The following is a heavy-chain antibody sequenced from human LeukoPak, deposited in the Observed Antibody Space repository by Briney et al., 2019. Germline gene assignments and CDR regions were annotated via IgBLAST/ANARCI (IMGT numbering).Heavy chain of an antibody. D-gene: IGHD3-16*01. Sequence: SETLSLTCTVSGGSISSGDYYRSWIRQPPGKGLEWIGYIYYSGSTYYNPSLKSRVTISVDTSKNQFSLKLSSVTAADTAVYYCARGREVGGDLDYWGQGTLVTVSS. J-gene: IGHJ4*02. CDR3: ARGREVGGDLDY. CDR2: IYYSGST. CDR1: GGSISSGDYY. V-gene: IGHV4-30-4*01.